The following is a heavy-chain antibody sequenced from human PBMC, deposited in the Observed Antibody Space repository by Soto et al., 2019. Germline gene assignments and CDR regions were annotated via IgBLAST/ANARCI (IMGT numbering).Heavy chain of an antibody. CDR1: GFTFSSYT. D-gene: IGHD1-26*01. V-gene: IGHV3-48*01. CDR3: ARWEAGAEY. J-gene: IGHJ4*02. Sequence: EVQLVESGGGLVQPGGSLRLPCEASGFTFSSYTMIWVRQAPGKGLEWVSYISYSGKTIHYADSVKGRFTISRDNAKNSLYLQMNSLRAEDTAVYYCARWEAGAEYWGQGTLVTVSS. CDR2: ISYSGKTI.